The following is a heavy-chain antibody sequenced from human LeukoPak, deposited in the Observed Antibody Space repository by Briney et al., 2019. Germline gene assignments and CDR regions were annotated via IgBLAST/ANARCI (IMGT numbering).Heavy chain of an antibody. CDR2: ISAYNGNT. V-gene: IGHV1-18*01. D-gene: IGHD6-6*01. Sequence: ASVKVSCKASGYTFTSYGISWVRQAPGQGLEWVGCISAYNGNTNYAQKLQRRVTMTTDTSTGTAYMELRSLRSDDTAVYYCARAPSSSSRYYYYMDVWGKGTTVTVSS. J-gene: IGHJ6*03. CDR1: GYTFTSYG. CDR3: ARAPSSSSRYYYYMDV.